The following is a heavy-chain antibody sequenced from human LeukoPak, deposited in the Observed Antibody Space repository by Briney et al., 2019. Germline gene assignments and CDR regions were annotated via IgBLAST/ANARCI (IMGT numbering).Heavy chain of an antibody. CDR2: INHSGST. CDR3: ARGTYSSAWPDAFDI. D-gene: IGHD6-19*01. V-gene: IGHV4-34*01. CDR1: GGAFSGYY. Sequence: SETLSLTCAVYGGAFSGYYWSWIRQPPGEGLEWIGDINHSGSTNYNPSLKSRVSISIDTSKNQFPLKLTSVTAADTAIYYCARGTYSSAWPDAFDIWGQGTMVTASS. J-gene: IGHJ3*02.